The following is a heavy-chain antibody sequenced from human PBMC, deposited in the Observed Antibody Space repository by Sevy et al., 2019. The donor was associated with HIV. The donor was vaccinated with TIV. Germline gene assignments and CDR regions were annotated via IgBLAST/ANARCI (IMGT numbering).Heavy chain of an antibody. D-gene: IGHD3-22*01. CDR3: AKDHSTMIVAPYFDY. Sequence: ALRLSCAASGFTFSSYGMHWVRQAPGKGLEWVAVISYDGSNKYYADSVKGRFTISRDNSKNTLYLQMNSLRAEDTAVYYCAKDHSTMIVAPYFDYWGQGTLVTVSS. J-gene: IGHJ4*02. V-gene: IGHV3-30*18. CDR1: GFTFSSYG. CDR2: ISYDGSNK.